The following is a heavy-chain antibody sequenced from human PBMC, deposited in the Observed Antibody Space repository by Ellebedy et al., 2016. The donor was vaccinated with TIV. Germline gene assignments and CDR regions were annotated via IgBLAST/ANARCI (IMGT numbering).Heavy chain of an antibody. CDR3: ARDSNSWDYFDY. CDR2: ISGSGYST. V-gene: IGHV3-23*01. CDR1: GFTFSSYA. Sequence: GESLKISCAASGFTFSSYAMSWVRQAPGKGLEWVSAISGSGYSTYYADSVKGRFTISRDNADSSVFLQMDSLRAEDTAVYYCARDSNSWDYFDYWGQGTLVTVSS. D-gene: IGHD6-13*01. J-gene: IGHJ4*02.